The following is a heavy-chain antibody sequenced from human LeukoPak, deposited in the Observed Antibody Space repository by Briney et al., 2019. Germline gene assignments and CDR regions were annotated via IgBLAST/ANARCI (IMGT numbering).Heavy chain of an antibody. Sequence: GGSLRLSCAASGFTFSSYAMSWVRQAPGKGLEWVSAISGSGGSTYYADSVKGRFTISRDNSKNTLYLRMNSLRAEDTAVYYCATPPVVVVPAAMGDYYYYMDVWGKGTTVTVSS. D-gene: IGHD2-2*01. V-gene: IGHV3-23*01. CDR1: GFTFSSYA. CDR3: ATPPVVVVPAAMGDYYYYMDV. CDR2: ISGSGGST. J-gene: IGHJ6*03.